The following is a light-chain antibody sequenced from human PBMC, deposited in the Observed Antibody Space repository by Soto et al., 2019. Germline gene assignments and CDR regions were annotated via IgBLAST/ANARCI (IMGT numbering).Light chain of an antibody. CDR1: QSVRSSY. Sequence: ENVLTQSPGTLSLSPGERATLSCRASQSVRSSYLAWYQQRPGHAPRLLIYGASTRATDIPDRFSGSGSGTVVTLTISSLEDEDFAMFCCQQYGSSPYTFGQGTKLEI. V-gene: IGKV3-20*01. CDR3: QQYGSSPYT. J-gene: IGKJ2*01. CDR2: GAS.